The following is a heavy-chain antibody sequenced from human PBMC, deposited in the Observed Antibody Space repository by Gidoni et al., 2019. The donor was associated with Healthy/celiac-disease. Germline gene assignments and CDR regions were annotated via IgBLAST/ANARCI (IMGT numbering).Heavy chain of an antibody. CDR2: ISAYNGKT. D-gene: IGHD6-6*01. V-gene: IGHV1-18*01. CDR3: ARDGHGIAARLGY. J-gene: IGHJ4*02. Sequence: QVQLVQSGAEVKKPGASVKVSCTASGYTFTSYGISWVLQVPGQGLEWVGWISAYNGKTNYSQKLQVRITMTTGTSTCTAYMELRSRRSDDTAVYYCARDGHGIAARLGYWGQGTLVTFSS. CDR1: GYTFTSYG.